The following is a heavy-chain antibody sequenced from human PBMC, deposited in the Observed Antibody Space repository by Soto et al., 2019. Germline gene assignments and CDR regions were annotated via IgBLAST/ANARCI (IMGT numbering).Heavy chain of an antibody. V-gene: IGHV3-21*04. Sequence: GGSLRLSCAASVFTFSSYSMNWVRQAPGKGLEWVSSISSSSIYIYYADSVKGRFTISRDNAKNSLYLQMNSLRAEDTAVYYCARVLTIFGVDYYGMDVWGQGTTVTVS. J-gene: IGHJ6*02. CDR1: VFTFSSYS. CDR3: ARVLTIFGVDYYGMDV. D-gene: IGHD3-3*01. CDR2: ISSSSIYI.